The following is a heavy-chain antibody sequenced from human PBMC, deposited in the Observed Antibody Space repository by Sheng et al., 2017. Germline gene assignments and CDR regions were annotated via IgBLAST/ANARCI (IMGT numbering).Heavy chain of an antibody. J-gene: IGHJ6*02. Sequence: EVQLVESGGGLVQPGRSLRLSCTASGFTFGDYAMSWVRQAPGKGLEWVGFIRSKAYGGTTEYAASVKGRFTISRDDSKSIAYLQMNSLKTEDTAVYYCTRGSGSGYYYPYYYGMDVWDQGP. CDR3: TRGSGSGYYYPYYYGMDV. CDR1: GFTFGDYA. V-gene: IGHV3-49*04. D-gene: IGHD3-22*01. CDR2: IRSKAYGGTT.